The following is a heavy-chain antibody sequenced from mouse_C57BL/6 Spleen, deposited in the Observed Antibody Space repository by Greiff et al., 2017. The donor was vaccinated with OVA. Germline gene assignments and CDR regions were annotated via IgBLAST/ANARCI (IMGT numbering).Heavy chain of an antibody. CDR1: GYTFTSYD. Sequence: QVQLQQSGPELVKPGASVKLSCKASGYTFTSYDINWVKQRPGQGLEWIARIYPGSGNTYYNEKFKGKATLTAEKSSSTAYMQLSSLTSEDSAVYFCARQDAYYSNSSLDYWGQGTTLTVSS. V-gene: IGHV1-76*01. D-gene: IGHD2-5*01. J-gene: IGHJ2*01. CDR2: IYPGSGNT. CDR3: ARQDAYYSNSSLDY.